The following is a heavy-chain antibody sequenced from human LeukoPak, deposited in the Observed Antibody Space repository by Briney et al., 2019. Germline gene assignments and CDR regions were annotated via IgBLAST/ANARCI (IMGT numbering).Heavy chain of an antibody. CDR1: GFPFSKYW. CDR3: ARIGYSSSCTDY. CDR2: INQDGSTK. Sequence: GGSLRLSCAASGFPFSKYWMSWVRQAPGKGLEWVANINQDGSTKYYVDSVKGRFTISRDSTKNSLYLQVNSLRAEDTAVYYCARIGYSSSCTDYWGQGTLVTVSS. D-gene: IGHD6-13*01. J-gene: IGHJ4*02. V-gene: IGHV3-7*01.